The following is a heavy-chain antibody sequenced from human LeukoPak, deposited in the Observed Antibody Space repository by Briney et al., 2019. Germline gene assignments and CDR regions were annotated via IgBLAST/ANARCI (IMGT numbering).Heavy chain of an antibody. J-gene: IGHJ4*02. CDR3: ARGLGYCSSTSCVDFDY. D-gene: IGHD2-2*01. CDR1: GFTFRSYG. Sequence: PGGSLRLSCAASGFTFRSYGMNWVRQAPGKGLEWVSYISSSGSTIYYADSVKGRFTISRDNAKNSLYLQMNSLRAEDTAVYYCARGLGYCSSTSCVDFDYWGQGTLVTVSS. CDR2: ISSSGSTI. V-gene: IGHV3-48*03.